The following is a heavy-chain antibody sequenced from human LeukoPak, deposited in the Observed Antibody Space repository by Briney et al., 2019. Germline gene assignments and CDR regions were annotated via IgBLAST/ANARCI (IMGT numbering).Heavy chain of an antibody. CDR3: ARDLFWSGYSRKSFDY. J-gene: IGHJ4*02. CDR2: IYSGGNT. V-gene: IGHV3-66*01. Sequence: GGSLRLSCAASGFTVSSNYMTWVRQAPGKGLEWVSVIYSGGNTNYADSVKGRFTISRDNSKNTMYLQMNSLRAEDTAMYYCARDLFWSGYSRKSFDYWGQGTLVTVSS. CDR1: GFTVSSNY. D-gene: IGHD3-3*01.